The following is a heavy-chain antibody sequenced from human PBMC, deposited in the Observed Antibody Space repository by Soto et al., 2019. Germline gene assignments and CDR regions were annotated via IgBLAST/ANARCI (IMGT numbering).Heavy chain of an antibody. Sequence: PGGSLRLSCAASGFTFSSYWMHWVRQAPGKGLVWVSRMNEDGGTTDYADSVKGRFTISRDNAKNSLYLQMNSLRAEDTAVYYCARDRERWGYYFDYWGQGTLVTVSS. D-gene: IGHD3-16*01. CDR1: GFTFSSYW. V-gene: IGHV3-74*01. CDR2: MNEDGGTT. CDR3: ARDRERWGYYFDY. J-gene: IGHJ4*02.